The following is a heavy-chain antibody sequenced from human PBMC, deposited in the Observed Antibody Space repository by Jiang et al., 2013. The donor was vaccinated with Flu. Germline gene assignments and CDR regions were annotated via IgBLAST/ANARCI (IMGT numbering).Heavy chain of an antibody. CDR3: AREGGRLVDY. Sequence: GSGLVKPSETLSLTCSVSGASIGSRFWSWFRQAPGKGLEWIGYNCCGETYNYNPALKSRATISVDTSKNQISLTLTSVTAADTAVYYCAREGGRLVDYWGPGNPGHRL. CDR1: GASIGSRF. D-gene: IGHD1-26*01. V-gene: IGHV4-59*11. J-gene: IGHJ4*02. CDR2: NCCGETY.